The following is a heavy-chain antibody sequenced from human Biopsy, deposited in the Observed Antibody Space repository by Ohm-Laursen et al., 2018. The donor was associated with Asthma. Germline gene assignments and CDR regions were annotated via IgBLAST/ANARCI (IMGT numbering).Heavy chain of an antibody. CDR1: GDAMSTSGSY. CDR2: IYYSGRT. CDR3: ARAVSSSSYWYFDL. D-gene: IGHD6-6*01. V-gene: IGHV4-39*02. J-gene: IGHJ2*01. Sequence: TLSLTCIVSGDAMSTSGSYWGWIRQSPGKGLEWIGSIYYSGRTYYNPSLESRVTISADTSKNHFSLKVTSVTAADTAVYYCARAVSSSSYWYFDLWGRGDLVTFSS.